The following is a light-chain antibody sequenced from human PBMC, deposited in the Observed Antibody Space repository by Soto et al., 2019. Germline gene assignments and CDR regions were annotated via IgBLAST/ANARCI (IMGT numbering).Light chain of an antibody. Sequence: QPVLTQSPSASASLGASVKLTCTLSSGHSSYAIAWHQQQPEKGPRYLMKLSSDGSHSKGDGIPDRFSGSSSGAERYLTLSGRQSEDEADYYCQTWDTGARVVFGGGTQLTVL. CDR1: SGHSSYA. J-gene: IGLJ2*01. CDR3: QTWDTGARVV. V-gene: IGLV4-69*01. CDR2: LSSDGSH.